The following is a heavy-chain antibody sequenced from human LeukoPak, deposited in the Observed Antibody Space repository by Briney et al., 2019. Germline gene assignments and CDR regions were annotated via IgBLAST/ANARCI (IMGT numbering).Heavy chain of an antibody. D-gene: IGHD3-3*01. V-gene: IGHV4-59*01. Sequence: SETLSLTCTVSGGSISSYYWSWIRQPPGKGREWIGYIYYSGSTNYNPSLKSRVTISVDASKNQFSLKLSSVTAADTAVYYCARRVKHYDFWSGYSGHAFDIWGQGTMVTVSS. CDR2: IYYSGST. CDR3: ARRVKHYDFWSGYSGHAFDI. J-gene: IGHJ3*02. CDR1: GGSISSYY.